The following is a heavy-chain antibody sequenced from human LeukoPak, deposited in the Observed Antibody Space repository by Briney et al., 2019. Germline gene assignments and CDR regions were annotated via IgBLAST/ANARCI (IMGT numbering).Heavy chain of an antibody. CDR1: GFTFSSYS. V-gene: IGHV3-23*01. CDR2: ISGSGNST. J-gene: IGHJ4*02. Sequence: GGSLRLSCSASGFTFSSYSMNWVRQAPGKGLEWVSAISGSGNSTYYADSVKGRFTISTDNSKNTLYLQMNSLRAEDTAVYYCAKVRGGYFDYWGQGTLVTVSS. CDR3: AKVRGGYFDY. D-gene: IGHD3-10*01.